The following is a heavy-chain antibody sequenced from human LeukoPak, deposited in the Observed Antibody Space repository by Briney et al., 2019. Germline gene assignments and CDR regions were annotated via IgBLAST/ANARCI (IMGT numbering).Heavy chain of an antibody. CDR2: VHYSGTT. CDR3: ARELGYCSGGTCYSAHAFDI. Sequence: PSETLSLTCTVSGGSISSYHWNWIRQPPGKGLEWIGYVHYSGTTKYNPSLKSRVTMSVDMSKNQISLRVNSVTAADTAVYYCARELGYCSGGTCYSAHAFDIWGQGTMVTVSS. D-gene: IGHD2-15*01. CDR1: GGSISSYH. J-gene: IGHJ3*02. V-gene: IGHV4-59*01.